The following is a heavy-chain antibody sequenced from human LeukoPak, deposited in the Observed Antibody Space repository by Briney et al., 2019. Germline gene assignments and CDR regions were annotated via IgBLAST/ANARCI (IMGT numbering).Heavy chain of an antibody. V-gene: IGHV3-7*03. CDR2: TKTGGRDY. D-gene: IGHD3-10*01. CDR3: ARDSLIQYGSGSYWGFDY. J-gene: IGHJ4*02. Sequence: GSLSFSSAGYAFTSSNYWMRWDRPAQGNGRVWVGDTKTGGRDYYYVGYVKVRFTISRDNAKNSLYLQMNSLRAEDTAVYYCARDSLIQYGSGSYWGFDYWGRGSLVSVSS. CDR1: AFTSSNYW.